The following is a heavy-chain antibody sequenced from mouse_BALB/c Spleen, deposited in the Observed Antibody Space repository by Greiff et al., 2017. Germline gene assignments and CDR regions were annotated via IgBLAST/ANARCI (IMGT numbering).Heavy chain of an antibody. CDR2: INPYNDGT. J-gene: IGHJ1*01. CDR1: GYTFTSYV. D-gene: IGHD1-1*01. CDR3: ARDGLLYWYFDV. Sequence: EVQLQESGPELVKPGASVKMSCKASGYTFTSYVMHWVKQKPGQGLEWIGYINPYNDGTKYNEKFKGKATLTSDKSSSTAYMELSSLTSEDSAVYYCARDGLLYWYFDVWGAGTTVTVSS. V-gene: IGHV1-14*01.